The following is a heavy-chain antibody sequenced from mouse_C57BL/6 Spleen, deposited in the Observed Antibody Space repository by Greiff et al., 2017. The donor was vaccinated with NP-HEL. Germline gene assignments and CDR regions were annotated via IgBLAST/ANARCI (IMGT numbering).Heavy chain of an antibody. Sequence: VQLQQSGAELARPGASVKLSCKASGYTFTSYGISWVKQRTGQGLEWIGEIYPRSGNTYYNEKFKGKATLTADKPSSTAYMELRSLTSEDSAVYFCARSTMVTHGWFADWGKGTLVTVSA. CDR3: ARSTMVTHGWFAD. CDR2: IYPRSGNT. V-gene: IGHV1-81*01. J-gene: IGHJ3*01. CDR1: GYTFTSYG. D-gene: IGHD2-2*01.